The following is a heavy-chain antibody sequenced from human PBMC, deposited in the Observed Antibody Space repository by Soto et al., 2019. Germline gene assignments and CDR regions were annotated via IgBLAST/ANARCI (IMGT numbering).Heavy chain of an antibody. CDR3: ARDGERDTGLNFYYYLHGMDA. CDR2: ISPYNGTT. Sequence: ASVKVSCKASGYTFTTYGISWVRQAPGQGLEWMGWISPYNGTTKYAEKFQGEMTMTTDAATSTAYMDLRSLRSDDTAVYYCARDGERDTGLNFYYYLHGMDAWGQGTRVTVSS. J-gene: IGHJ6*02. D-gene: IGHD1-1*01. V-gene: IGHV1-18*04. CDR1: GYTFTTYG.